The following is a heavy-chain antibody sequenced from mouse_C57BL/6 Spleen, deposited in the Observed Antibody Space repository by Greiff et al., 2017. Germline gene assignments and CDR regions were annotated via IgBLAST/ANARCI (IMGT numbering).Heavy chain of an antibody. CDR3: ARYDGNYDWYFDV. D-gene: IGHD2-1*01. Sequence: EVQRVESGGGLVQPGGSLSLSCAASGFTFTDYYMSWVRQPPGKALEWLGFISNKANGYTTEYSASVKGRFTISRDNSQSILYLQMNALRAEDSATYYCARYDGNYDWYFDVWGTGTTVTVSS. V-gene: IGHV7-3*01. CDR1: GFTFTDYY. CDR2: ISNKANGYTT. J-gene: IGHJ1*03.